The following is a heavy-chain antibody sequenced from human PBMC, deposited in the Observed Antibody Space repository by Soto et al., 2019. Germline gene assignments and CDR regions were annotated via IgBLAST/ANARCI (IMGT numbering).Heavy chain of an antibody. J-gene: IGHJ6*02. D-gene: IGHD3-10*01. CDR1: GFTFSSYA. CDR3: AKAGYGSGSPKNYYYYGMDV. V-gene: IGHV3-23*01. CDR2: ISGSGGST. Sequence: EVQLLESGGGLVQPGGSLRLSCAASGFTFSSYAMSWVRQAPGKELEWVSAISGSGGSTYYADSVKGRFTISRDNSKNTLYLQMNSRRAEDTAVYYCAKAGYGSGSPKNYYYYGMDVWGQGTTVTVSS.